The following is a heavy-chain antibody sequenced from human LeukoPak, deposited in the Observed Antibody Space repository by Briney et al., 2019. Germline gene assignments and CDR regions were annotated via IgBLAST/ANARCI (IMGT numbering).Heavy chain of an antibody. CDR2: INPNSGGA. J-gene: IGHJ4*02. CDR3: AGTGIAVAGIRNDY. D-gene: IGHD6-19*01. V-gene: IGHV1-2*06. Sequence: ASVKVSCKASGYTFTGYYMHWVRQAPGQGLEWMGRINPNSGGANYAQKFQGRVTMTRDTSISTAYMELSRLRSDDTAVYYCAGTGIAVAGIRNDYWGQGTLVTVSS. CDR1: GYTFTGYY.